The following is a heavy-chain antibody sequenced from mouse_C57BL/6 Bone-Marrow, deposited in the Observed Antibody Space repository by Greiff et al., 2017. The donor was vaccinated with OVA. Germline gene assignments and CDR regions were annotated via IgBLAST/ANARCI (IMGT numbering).Heavy chain of an antibody. Sequence: QVQLQQSGAELVRPGASVTLSCKASGYTFTDYELHWVKQTPVHGLEWIGAIDPETGGTAYNQKFKGKAILTADKSSSTAYMELRSLTSEDSAVEYCTRDYYGTVDYWGQGTTLTVSS. CDR2: IDPETGGT. J-gene: IGHJ2*01. V-gene: IGHV1-15*01. CDR1: GYTFTDYE. D-gene: IGHD1-1*01. CDR3: TRDYYGTVDY.